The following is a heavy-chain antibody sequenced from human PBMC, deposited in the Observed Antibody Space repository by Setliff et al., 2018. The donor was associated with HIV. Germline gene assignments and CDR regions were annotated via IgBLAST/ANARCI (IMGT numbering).Heavy chain of an antibody. J-gene: IGHJ4*02. CDR3: ARDGTTTHDY. Sequence: GESLKISCKGSEYSFTNNWIGWVRQMPGKGLEWMGIIYPGDSDIRYSPSFQGQVTMTRDTSISTAYMELGRLRSDDTALYYCARDGTTTHDYWGQGTLVTVSS. CDR2: IYPGDSDI. V-gene: IGHV5-51*01. D-gene: IGHD1-26*01. CDR1: EYSFTNNW.